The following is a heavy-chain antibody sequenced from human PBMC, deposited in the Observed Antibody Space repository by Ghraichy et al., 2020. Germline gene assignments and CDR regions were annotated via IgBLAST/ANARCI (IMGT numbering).Heavy chain of an antibody. J-gene: IGHJ6*02. CDR2: ISGSGYST. CDR1: GFTFSRNA. D-gene: IGHD3-10*01. Sequence: GESLRLSCTASGFTFSRNAMSWVRQAPGKGLEWVSAISGSGYSTYYADSVKGRFTISRDNSKNTLYLQMNSLRAEDTAVYYCAKDPNIISLSFGMDVWGQGTTVVVSS. CDR3: AKDPNIISLSFGMDV. V-gene: IGHV3-23*01.